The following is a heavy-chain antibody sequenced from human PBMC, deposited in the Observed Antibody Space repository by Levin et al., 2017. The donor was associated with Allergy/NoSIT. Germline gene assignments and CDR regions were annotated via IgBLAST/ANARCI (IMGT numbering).Heavy chain of an antibody. D-gene: IGHD2-2*01. Sequence: GESLKISCATSGFNLSSCWMHWVRQAPGKGLVWVSRMNPDGSRTDYADSVRGRFTISRDNARSTLYLQMNSLRAEDTALYYCAREPKLVQCIGTSCHSGMDVWGQGTTVTVFS. V-gene: IGHV3-74*01. CDR2: MNPDGSRT. CDR3: AREPKLVQCIGTSCHSGMDV. J-gene: IGHJ6*02. CDR1: GFNLSSCW.